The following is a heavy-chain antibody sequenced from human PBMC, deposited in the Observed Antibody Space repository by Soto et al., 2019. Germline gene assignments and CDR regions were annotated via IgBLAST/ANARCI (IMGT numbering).Heavy chain of an antibody. CDR2: INHSGST. D-gene: IGHD4-4*01. J-gene: IGHJ6*02. Sequence: SDTPSLTFAVYGWSFSGDYWSWIRQPPGKGLEWIGEINHSGSTNYNPSLKSRVTISVDTSKNQFSLKLSSVTAADTAVYYCARTTMKWIRYYGMDVWGQGTTVT. V-gene: IGHV4-34*01. CDR3: ARTTMKWIRYYGMDV. CDR1: GWSFSGDY.